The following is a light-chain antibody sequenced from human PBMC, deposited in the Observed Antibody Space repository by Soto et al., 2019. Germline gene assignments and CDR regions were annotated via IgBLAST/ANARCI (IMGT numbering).Light chain of an antibody. CDR3: QQYGGSPQT. CDR2: IAS. J-gene: IGKJ1*01. Sequence: AIQLTQSPSSLYASIGDRVTITCRASQGISNSLAWYQQKPGKAPKLLIYIASTLQSGVPPRFSSSGFGTDFTLTISSLQPEDFATYYCQQYGGSPQTFGQGTKVEIK. V-gene: IGKV1-13*02. CDR1: QGISNS.